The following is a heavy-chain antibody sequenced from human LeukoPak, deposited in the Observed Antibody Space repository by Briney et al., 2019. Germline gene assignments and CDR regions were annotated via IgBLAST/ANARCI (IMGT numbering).Heavy chain of an antibody. Sequence: ASVKVSCKASGYTFTGYYMHWVRQAPGQGLEWMGWINPNSGGTNYAQKFQGRVTMTRDTSISTAYMELSSLRSEDTAVYYCARDQGYYYDSSGYYYAYWGQGTLVTVSS. J-gene: IGHJ4*02. D-gene: IGHD3-22*01. V-gene: IGHV1-2*02. CDR1: GYTFTGYY. CDR3: ARDQGYYYDSSGYYYAY. CDR2: INPNSGGT.